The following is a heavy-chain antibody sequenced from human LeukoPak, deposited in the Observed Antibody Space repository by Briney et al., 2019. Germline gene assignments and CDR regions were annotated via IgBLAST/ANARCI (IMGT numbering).Heavy chain of an antibody. Sequence: GWSLRLSCAVSGFTLSSYVMSWVRQAPGKGLEWVSAISGSGGSTYYADSVKGRFTISRDNSKNTLYLQMNSLRDEDTAVYYCAKFEFGFWGQGTLVTVSS. CDR2: ISGSGGST. CDR3: AKFEFGF. J-gene: IGHJ4*02. CDR1: GFTLSSYV. V-gene: IGHV3-23*01. D-gene: IGHD3-16*01.